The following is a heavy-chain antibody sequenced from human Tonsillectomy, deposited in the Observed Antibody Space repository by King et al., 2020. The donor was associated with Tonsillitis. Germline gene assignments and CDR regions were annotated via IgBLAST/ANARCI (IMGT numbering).Heavy chain of an antibody. CDR3: ARDLNLLI. V-gene: IGHV3-48*01. CDR2: ISSSSSTI. CDR1: GFTCSSYS. Sequence: VQLVESGGGLVQPGGSLRLSCASSGFTCSSYSMNWVRQAPGKGLEWVSYISSSSSTIYYADSVKGRFTISRDNAKNSLYLQMNNLRAEDTAGYYCARDLNLLIWGQGTLATVSS. D-gene: IGHD3-22*01. J-gene: IGHJ4*02.